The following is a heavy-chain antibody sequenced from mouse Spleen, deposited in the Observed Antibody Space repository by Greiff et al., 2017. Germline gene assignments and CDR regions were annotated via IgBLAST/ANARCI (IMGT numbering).Heavy chain of an antibody. CDR1: GYTFTSYW. V-gene: IGHV1-69*02. J-gene: IGHJ3*01. Sequence: VQLQQPGAELVRPGASVKLSCKASGYTFTSYWINWVKQRPGQGLEWIGNIYPSDSYTNYNQKFKDKATLTVDKSSSTAYMQLSSPTSKDSAVYYCLLLSAWFAYWGQGTLVTVSA. D-gene: IGHD6-2*01. CDR3: LLLSAWFAY. CDR2: IYPSDSYT.